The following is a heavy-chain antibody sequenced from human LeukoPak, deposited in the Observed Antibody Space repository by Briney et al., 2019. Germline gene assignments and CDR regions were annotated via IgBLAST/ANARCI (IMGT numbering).Heavy chain of an antibody. CDR1: GFTFSDYY. CDR2: ISSSGSTI. D-gene: IGHD3-3*01. Sequence: PGGSLRLSCAASGFTFSDYYMSWIRQAPGKGLEWVSYISSSGSTIYYADSVKGRFTISRDNAKNSLYLQMNSLRAEDTAVYYCARDRPYYDFWSGYNNFDYWGQGTLVTVSS. V-gene: IGHV3-11*04. CDR3: ARDRPYYDFWSGYNNFDY. J-gene: IGHJ4*02.